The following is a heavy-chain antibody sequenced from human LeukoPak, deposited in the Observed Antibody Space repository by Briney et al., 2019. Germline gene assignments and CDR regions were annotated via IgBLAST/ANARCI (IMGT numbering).Heavy chain of an antibody. V-gene: IGHV4-39*07. CDR3: ARVKGLVLSYFDY. Sequence: PSETLSLTCTVSGGSISSSSYYWGWFRQPPGKGLEWIGSIYYSGSTYYNPSLKSRVTISVDTSKNQFSLKLSSVTAADTAVYYCARVKGLVLSYFDYWGQGTLVTVSS. CDR2: IYYSGST. J-gene: IGHJ4*02. CDR1: GGSISSSSYY. D-gene: IGHD6-19*01.